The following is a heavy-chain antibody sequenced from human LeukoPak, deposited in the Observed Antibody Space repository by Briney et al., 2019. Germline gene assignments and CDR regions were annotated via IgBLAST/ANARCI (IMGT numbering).Heavy chain of an antibody. J-gene: IGHJ6*03. V-gene: IGHV4-34*01. D-gene: IGHD3-3*01. CDR2: INHSGST. CDR3: ARTTFWSGRSPDYHHCYMDV. Sequence: SETLSLTCAVYGGSFSGYYWSWIRQPPGKGLEWIGEINHSGSTNYNPSLKSRVTISVDTSKNQFSLKVSFVSAADTAVYYCARTTFWSGRSPDYHHCYMDVWGKGTTVTVSS. CDR1: GGSFSGYY.